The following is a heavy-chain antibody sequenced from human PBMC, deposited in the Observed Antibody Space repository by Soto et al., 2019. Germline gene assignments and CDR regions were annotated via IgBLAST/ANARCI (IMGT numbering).Heavy chain of an antibody. J-gene: IGHJ6*02. D-gene: IGHD2-15*01. CDR3: ANLGGPHCSGGSCYPPPYYYYGMDV. Sequence: PGGSLSLSCAASGFTFSSYAMSWVRQAPGKGLEWVSAISGSGGSTYYADSVKGWFTISRDNSKNTLYLQMNSLRAEDTAVYYCANLGGPHCSGGSCYPPPYYYYGMDVWGQGTTVTVSS. CDR2: ISGSGGST. V-gene: IGHV3-23*01. CDR1: GFTFSSYA.